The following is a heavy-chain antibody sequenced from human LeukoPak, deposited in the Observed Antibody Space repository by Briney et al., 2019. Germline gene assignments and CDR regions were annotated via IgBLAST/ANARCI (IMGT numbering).Heavy chain of an antibody. J-gene: IGHJ4*02. CDR2: ISAYNGNT. D-gene: IGHD5-24*01. CDR3: ARERVTSRWLAPLIDY. CDR1: GYTFTSYG. V-gene: IGHV1-18*04. Sequence: ASVKVSCKASGYTFTSYGISWVRQAPGQGLEWMGWISAYNGNTNYAQKLQGRVTMTTDTSTSTAYMELRSLRSDDTAVYCCARERVTSRWLAPLIDYWGQGTLVTVSS.